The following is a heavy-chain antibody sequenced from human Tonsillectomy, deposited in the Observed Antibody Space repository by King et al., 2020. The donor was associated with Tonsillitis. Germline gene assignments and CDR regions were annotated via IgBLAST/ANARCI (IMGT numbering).Heavy chain of an antibody. CDR2: IIPIFGPA. CDR3: ASTYYGAENDF. Sequence: QLVQSGAEVKKPGSSVKVFCKASGGTFSSFAINWVRQAPGHGLEWMGGIIPIFGPANYAQKFQGRVTITADESTSTAYMELSSLRSDDTAVYYCASTYYGAENDFWGQGTLVTVSS. J-gene: IGHJ4*02. CDR1: GGTFSSFA. D-gene: IGHD4-17*01. V-gene: IGHV1-69*12.